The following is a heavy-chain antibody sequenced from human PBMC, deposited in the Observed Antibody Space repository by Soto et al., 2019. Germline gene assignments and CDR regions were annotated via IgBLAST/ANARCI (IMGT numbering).Heavy chain of an antibody. CDR2: ISYDGSNK. J-gene: IGHJ6*02. V-gene: IGHV3-30-3*01. Sequence: GGSLRLSCAASGFTFSSYAMHWVRQAPGKGPEWVAVISYDGSNKYYADSVKGRFTISRDNSKNTLYLQMNSLRAEDTAVYYCARDHYYYYYYGMDVWGQGTTVTVSS. CDR1: GFTFSSYA. CDR3: ARDHYYYYYYGMDV.